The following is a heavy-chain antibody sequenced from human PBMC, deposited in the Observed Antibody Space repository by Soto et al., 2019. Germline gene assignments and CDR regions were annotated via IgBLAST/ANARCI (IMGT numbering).Heavy chain of an antibody. V-gene: IGHV4-31*03. D-gene: IGHD5-12*01. J-gene: IGHJ4*02. Sequence: NPSETLSLTCTVSGGSISSGGYYWSWIRQHPGKGLEWIGYIYYSGSTYYNPSLKSRVTISVDTSKNQFSLKLSSVTAADTAVYYCARDGYSGYKGIDYWGQGTLVTVSS. CDR1: GGSISSGGYY. CDR2: IYYSGST. CDR3: ARDGYSGYKGIDY.